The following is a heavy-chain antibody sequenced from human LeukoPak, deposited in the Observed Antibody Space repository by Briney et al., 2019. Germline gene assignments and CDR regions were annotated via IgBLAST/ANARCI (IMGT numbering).Heavy chain of an antibody. CDR1: GFTFSTYG. D-gene: IGHD6-13*01. V-gene: IGHV3-30*03. CDR2: ISYDGSNK. J-gene: IGHJ4*02. Sequence: PGRSLRLSCAVSGFTFSTYGMHWVRQAPGKGLEWVAVISYDGSNKYYADSVKGRFTISRDKSKNTVHLQMDSLRAEDTAVYYCATSPLLTESSSWFHFDYWGQGTLVTVSS. CDR3: ATSPLLTESSSWFHFDY.